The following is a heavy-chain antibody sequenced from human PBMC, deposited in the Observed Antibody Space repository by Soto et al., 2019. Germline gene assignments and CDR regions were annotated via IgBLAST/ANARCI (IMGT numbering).Heavy chain of an antibody. CDR3: ARGGGAWSLDY. CDR2: ISYDGRNK. J-gene: IGHJ4*02. CDR1: GFTFSRYG. D-gene: IGHD6-19*01. Sequence: LRLSCAASGFTFSRYGMHWVRQAPGKGLVWVALISYDGRNKYYVDPVKGRFTISRDNSKNTLYMEMNSLRGEDTAVYYCARGGGAWSLDYWGQGTLVTVSS. V-gene: IGHV3-30*04.